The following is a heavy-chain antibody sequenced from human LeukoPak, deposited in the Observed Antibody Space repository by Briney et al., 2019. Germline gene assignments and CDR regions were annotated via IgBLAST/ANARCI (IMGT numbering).Heavy chain of an antibody. V-gene: IGHV4-34*01. Sequence: SETLSLTCAVYGGSFSGYYWSWIRQPPWKGLEWIGEINHSGSTNYNPYLKSRVTISVDTSKNQFSLNLSSGTAADTAVYYCARGAARRNYYYYYYMDVWGKGTTVTVSS. CDR3: ARGAARRNYYYYYYMDV. CDR2: INHSGST. J-gene: IGHJ6*03. D-gene: IGHD6-6*01. CDR1: GGSFSGYY.